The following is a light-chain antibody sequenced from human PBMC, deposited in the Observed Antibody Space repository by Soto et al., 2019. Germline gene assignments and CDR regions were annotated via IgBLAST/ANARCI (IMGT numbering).Light chain of an antibody. V-gene: IGKV3-11*01. J-gene: IGKJ5*01. CDR2: DAS. CDR3: RQRSNRPTLT. CDR1: KSASSW. Sequence: EIWMTQSPATLSVSPGERATISCGASKSASSWLAWYQQKPGEAPRLLIYDASNRASGVPATFSGSGSWTDFSLTISSLVPADFSVYYCRQRSNRPTLTFGQGTRLEIK.